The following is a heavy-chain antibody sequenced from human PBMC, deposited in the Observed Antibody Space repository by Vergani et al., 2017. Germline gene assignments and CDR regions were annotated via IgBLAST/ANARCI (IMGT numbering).Heavy chain of an antibody. V-gene: IGHV1-3*01. CDR1: GYTFTSYA. D-gene: IGHD6-13*01. Sequence: QVQLVQSGAEVKKPGASVKVSCKASGYTFTSYAMHWVRQAPGQRLEWMGWINAGNGNTKYSQKFQGRVTITRDTSASTAYMELSSLRSEDTAVYYCARKIVSWGYFDLWGRGTLVTVSS. J-gene: IGHJ2*01. CDR3: ARKIVSWGYFDL. CDR2: INAGNGNT.